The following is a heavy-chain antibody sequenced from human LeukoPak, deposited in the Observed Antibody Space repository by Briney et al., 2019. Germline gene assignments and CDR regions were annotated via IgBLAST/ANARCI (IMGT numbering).Heavy chain of an antibody. CDR2: ISPSGGST. J-gene: IGHJ5*02. D-gene: IGHD3-10*01. CDR1: GYTFTGYW. Sequence: GASVKVSCKAFGYTFTGYWMHWVRQAPGQGPEWMGVISPSGGSTIYAQKFKGRVTLTRDMSTSTDYLELSSLRSEDTAVYYCAREGYGSGSLPAGNWFDPWGQGTLVTVSS. CDR3: AREGYGSGSLPAGNWFDP. V-gene: IGHV1-46*01.